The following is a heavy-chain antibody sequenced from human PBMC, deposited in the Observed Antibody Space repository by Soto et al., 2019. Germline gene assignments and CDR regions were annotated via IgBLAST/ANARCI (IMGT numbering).Heavy chain of an antibody. Sequence: SETLSLTCAVSGGSISSSNWWSWVRQPPGKGLEWIGNIHYNGNTKYNPSLKSRVTMSVDTSKNQFSLKLISVTAADTAKYFCAREGNLGRWLQPLDFWGQGTLVTVSS. CDR3: AREGNLGRWLQPLDF. CDR2: IHYNGNT. V-gene: IGHV4-4*02. D-gene: IGHD5-12*01. CDR1: GGSISSSNW. J-gene: IGHJ4*02.